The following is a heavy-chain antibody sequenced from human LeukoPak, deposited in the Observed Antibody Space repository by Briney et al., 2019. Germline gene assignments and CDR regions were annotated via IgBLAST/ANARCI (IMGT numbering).Heavy chain of an antibody. CDR3: ARSYSNHLFGMDV. CDR2: IYSGGST. D-gene: IGHD4-11*01. J-gene: IGHJ6*02. Sequence: PGGSLGLSCAASGFTVSSYYMTWVRQAPGKGLEWVSVIYSGGSTYYADSVKGRVAISRDNSNNTVFLQMNIVRAEDTAVYYCARSYSNHLFGMDVWGQGTTVTVSS. V-gene: IGHV3-66*01. CDR1: GFTVSSYY.